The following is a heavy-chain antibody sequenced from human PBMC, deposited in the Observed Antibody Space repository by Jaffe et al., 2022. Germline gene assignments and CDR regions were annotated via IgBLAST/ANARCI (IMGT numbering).Heavy chain of an antibody. J-gene: IGHJ3*02. Sequence: QLQLQESGPGLVKPSETLSLTCTVSGGSISSSSYYWGWIRQPPGKGLEWIGSIYYSGSTYYNPSLKSRVTISVDTSKNQFSLKLSSVTAADTAVYYCARALWHDAFDIWGQGTMVTVSS. CDR2: IYYSGST. CDR3: ARALWHDAFDI. CDR1: GGSISSSSYY. V-gene: IGHV4-39*01. D-gene: IGHD3-10*01.